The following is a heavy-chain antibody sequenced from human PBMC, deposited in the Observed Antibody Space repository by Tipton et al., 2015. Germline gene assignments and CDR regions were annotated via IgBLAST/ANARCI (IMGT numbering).Heavy chain of an antibody. CDR2: ITTSGSNI. D-gene: IGHD3-22*01. CDR3: ASPYYYDSSGLVGVVFDI. J-gene: IGHJ3*02. Sequence: SLRLSCAASGFTFSDYYMSWIRQAPGKGLEWISYITTSGSNIDYADSVKGRFTISRDNAKNSLYLQMDSLTAEDTAVYYCASPYYYDSSGLVGVVFDIWGQGTMVTVSS. V-gene: IGHV3-11*01. CDR1: GFTFSDYY.